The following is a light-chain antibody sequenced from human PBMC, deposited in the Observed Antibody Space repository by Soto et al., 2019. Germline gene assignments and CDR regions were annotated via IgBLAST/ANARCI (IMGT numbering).Light chain of an antibody. V-gene: IGKV3-11*01. CDR1: QSVRSD. CDR3: QQLNNWPLT. J-gene: IGKJ4*01. CDR2: DAS. Sequence: EIVLTQSPATRSLSPGERATLSCRASQSVRSDLAWYQQKPGQAPRLLIYDASRRATGIPARFSGSGSGTDFTLTISSLEPEDFAVYYCQQLNNWPLTFGGGTRWISN.